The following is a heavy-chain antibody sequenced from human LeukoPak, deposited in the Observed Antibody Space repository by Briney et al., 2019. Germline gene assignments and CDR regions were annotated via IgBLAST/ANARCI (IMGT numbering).Heavy chain of an antibody. Sequence: SETLSLTCSVSNYSLKRGYYWGWIRQPPGKGLEWIGNIYHTGYSYSNPSLKSRVSLSVDTSKNQFSLRLSSVTAADTAVYFCARVGSSGWYWGQGTLVTVSS. CDR1: NYSLKRGYY. V-gene: IGHV4-38-2*02. CDR2: IYHTGYS. D-gene: IGHD6-19*01. CDR3: ARVGSSGWY. J-gene: IGHJ4*02.